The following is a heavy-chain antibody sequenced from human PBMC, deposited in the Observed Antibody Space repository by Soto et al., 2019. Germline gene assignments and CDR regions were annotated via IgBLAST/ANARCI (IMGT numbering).Heavy chain of an antibody. D-gene: IGHD3-10*01. Sequence: PGGSLRLSCAASGFTFSSYSMNWVRQAPGKGLEWVSSISSSSSYIYYADSVKGRFTIYRDNAKNSLYLQLNSLRAEDTAVYYCARTSGKRAHLDYYYGMDVWGQGTTVTVSS. CDR3: ARTSGKRAHLDYYYGMDV. CDR2: ISSSSSYI. CDR1: GFTFSSYS. V-gene: IGHV3-21*01. J-gene: IGHJ6*02.